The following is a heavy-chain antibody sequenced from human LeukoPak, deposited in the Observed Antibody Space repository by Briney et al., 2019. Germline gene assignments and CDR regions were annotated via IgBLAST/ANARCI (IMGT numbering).Heavy chain of an antibody. D-gene: IGHD1-26*01. V-gene: IGHV1-46*01. CDR2: INPRSGYT. Sequence: GASVKVSCKASGYTFTSYYMHWVRQAPGQGLEWMGRINPRSGYTTYAQRFQGRVTMTRDTSTTTVYMELSSLTSEDTAVYYCARDSRLGATEDYYYYMDVWGKGTTVTVSS. CDR1: GYTFTSYY. J-gene: IGHJ6*03. CDR3: ARDSRLGATEDYYYYMDV.